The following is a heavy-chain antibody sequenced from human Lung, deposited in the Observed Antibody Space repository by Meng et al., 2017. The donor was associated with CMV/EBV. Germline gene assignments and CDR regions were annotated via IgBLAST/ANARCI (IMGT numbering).Heavy chain of an antibody. J-gene: IGHJ5*02. CDR3: AREVKGSYDFWSGYNWFDP. CDR2: IYYSGST. CDR1: GGSISSYY. V-gene: IGHV4-59*01. Sequence: SETLSLXCTVSGGSISSYYWSWIRQPPGKGLEWIGYIYYSGSTNYNPSLKSRVTISVDTSKNQFSLKLSSVTAADTAVYYGAREVKGSYDFWSGYNWFDPWXQGTLVTVSS. D-gene: IGHD3-3*01.